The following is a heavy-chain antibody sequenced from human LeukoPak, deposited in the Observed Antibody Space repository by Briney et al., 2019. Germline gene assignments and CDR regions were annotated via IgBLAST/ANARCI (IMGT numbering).Heavy chain of an antibody. D-gene: IGHD6-19*01. Sequence: PGGSLRLSCTASGFTFSDYAMSWVRQAPGKGLEWVSFIRSKTYGGTTEYAASVKGRFTISRDDSKSIAYLQMNSLKTDDTAVYYCTRGPHRRWLVFDYWGQGTLVTVSS. CDR1: GFTFSDYA. J-gene: IGHJ4*02. CDR3: TRGPHRRWLVFDY. CDR2: IRSKTYGGTT. V-gene: IGHV3-49*04.